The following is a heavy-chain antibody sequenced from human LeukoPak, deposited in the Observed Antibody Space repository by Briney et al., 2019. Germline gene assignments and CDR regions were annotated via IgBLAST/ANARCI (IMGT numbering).Heavy chain of an antibody. Sequence: ASQTLSLTCTVSGGSISSGGYYWSWIRQHPGKGLEWIGYIYYSGSTYYNPSLKSRVTISVDTSKNQSSLKLSSGTAADTAVYYCARGLYATFDYWGQGTLVTVSS. J-gene: IGHJ4*02. V-gene: IGHV4-31*03. CDR2: IYYSGST. D-gene: IGHD5-12*01. CDR3: ARGLYATFDY. CDR1: GGSISSGGYY.